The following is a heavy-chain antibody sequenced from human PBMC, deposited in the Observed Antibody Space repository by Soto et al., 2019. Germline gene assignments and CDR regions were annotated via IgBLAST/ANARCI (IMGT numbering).Heavy chain of an antibody. CDR1: GGTFSSYS. CDR2: VIPIFGPA. Sequence: QVQLVQSGAEVKKPGSSVKVSCKASGGTFSSYSISWVRQAPGQGLEWMGGVIPIFGPANYAVKFQDRVTITADEATSTAYMQLSSLISEDTAVYYCACPSMAVAGYYLDYWGQGTRVTVSS. V-gene: IGHV1-69*12. CDR3: ACPSMAVAGYYLDY. J-gene: IGHJ4*02. D-gene: IGHD6-19*01.